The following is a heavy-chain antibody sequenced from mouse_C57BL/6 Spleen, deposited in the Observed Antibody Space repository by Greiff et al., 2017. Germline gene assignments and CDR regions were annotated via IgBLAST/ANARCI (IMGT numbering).Heavy chain of an antibody. D-gene: IGHD1-1*01. J-gene: IGHJ3*01. CDR1: GYSFTGYY. V-gene: IGHV1-42*01. CDR3: AREYYGSSYPFFAY. Sequence: EVQLQQSGPELVKPGASVKISCKASGYSFTGYYMNWVKQSPEKSLEWIGEINPSTGGTTYNQKFKAKATLTVDKSSSSAYMQLKSLTSEDASVYYCAREYYGSSYPFFAYWGQGTLVTVSA. CDR2: INPSTGGT.